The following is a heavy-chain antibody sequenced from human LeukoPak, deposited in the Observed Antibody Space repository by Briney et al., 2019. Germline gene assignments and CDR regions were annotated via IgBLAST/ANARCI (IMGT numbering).Heavy chain of an antibody. Sequence: SETLSLTCTVSGGSISSSSYYWGWIRQPPGKGLEWIGEIYLRGTTNYNPSLKSRVTISMDKSRNQFSLKLSSVTAADTAVYYCARDLFSGSYCFHYWGQGTLVTVSS. CDR2: IYLRGTT. D-gene: IGHD1-26*01. CDR1: GGSISSSSYY. CDR3: ARDLFSGSYCFHY. V-gene: IGHV4-39*07. J-gene: IGHJ4*02.